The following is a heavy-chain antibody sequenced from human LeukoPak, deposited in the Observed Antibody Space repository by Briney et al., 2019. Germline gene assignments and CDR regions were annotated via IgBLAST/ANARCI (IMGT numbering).Heavy chain of an antibody. Sequence: SETLSLTCTVSGGSISGYYWTWIRQPAGEGLQWIGYIYYSGSTTYNPSLSTRLTISVDTSKNQFSLKLTSVTAADTAVYYCARGGGRKLDSWGQGTLVTVSS. J-gene: IGHJ4*02. CDR3: ARGGGRKLDS. V-gene: IGHV4-59*01. CDR2: IYYSGST. CDR1: GGSISGYY. D-gene: IGHD3-10*01.